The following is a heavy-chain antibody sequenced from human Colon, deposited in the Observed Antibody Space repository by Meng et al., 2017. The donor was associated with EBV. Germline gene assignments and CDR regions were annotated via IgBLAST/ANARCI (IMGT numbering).Heavy chain of an antibody. CDR1: GGSFSGYY. Sequence: VQIREWGAGLLKPSGPLSLPRAGSGGSFSGYYWSWIRQAPGKGLEWIGEINHSGSTKFNPSLESRVSISVDTSENQVSLKLTSVTAADTAVYYCARRTTVNLRSFDSWGQGTLVTVSS. D-gene: IGHD4-17*01. J-gene: IGHJ4*02. V-gene: IGHV4-34*01. CDR3: ARRTTVNLRSFDS. CDR2: INHSGST.